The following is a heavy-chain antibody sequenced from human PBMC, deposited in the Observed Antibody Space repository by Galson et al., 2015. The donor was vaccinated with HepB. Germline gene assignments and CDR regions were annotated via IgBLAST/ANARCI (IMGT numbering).Heavy chain of an antibody. CDR3: ARSARPRGTGWNPRGTFDY. CDR2: ISAYNGNT. Sequence: SVKVSCKASGYTFTSYGISWVRQAPGQGLEWMGWISAYNGNTNYAQKLQGRVTMTTDTSTSTAYMELRSLRSDDTAVYYCARSARPRGTGWNPRGTFDYWGQGTLVTVSS. CDR1: GYTFTSYG. V-gene: IGHV1-18*01. D-gene: IGHD3-10*01. J-gene: IGHJ4*02.